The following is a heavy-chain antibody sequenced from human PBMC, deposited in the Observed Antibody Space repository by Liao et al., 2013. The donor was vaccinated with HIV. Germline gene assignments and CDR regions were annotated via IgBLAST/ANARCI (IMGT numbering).Heavy chain of an antibody. CDR1: GGSIRGYY. D-gene: IGHD3-10*01. CDR2: INHNGRT. J-gene: IGHJ5*02. CDR3: ARARDVYYSRYWFDP. Sequence: QVQLQESGPGLVKPSETLSLTCSFSGGSIRGYYWGWIRQPPGKGLEWIGYINHNGRTNYNPFLQSRVTLSIDTSQNQFSLKLTSMTAADTAVYFCARARDVYYSRYWFDPWGQGTLVTVSS. V-gene: IGHV4-59*01.